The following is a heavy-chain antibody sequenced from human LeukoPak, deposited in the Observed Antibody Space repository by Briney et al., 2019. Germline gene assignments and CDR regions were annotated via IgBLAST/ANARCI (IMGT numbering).Heavy chain of an antibody. V-gene: IGHV4-34*01. D-gene: IGHD1-14*01. Sequence: SETLSLTCAVYGGSFSGHYWSWIRQPPGKGLEWIGSIYYSGSTYYNPSLKSRVTISVDTSKNQFSLKLSSVTAADTAVYYCARDHAEGWFDPWGQGTLVTVSS. CDR2: IYYSGST. J-gene: IGHJ5*02. CDR1: GGSFSGHY. CDR3: ARDHAEGWFDP.